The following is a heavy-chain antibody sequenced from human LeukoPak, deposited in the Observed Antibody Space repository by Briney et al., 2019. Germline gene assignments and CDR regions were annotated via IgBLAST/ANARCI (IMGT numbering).Heavy chain of an antibody. D-gene: IGHD2-8*01. CDR2: ISHDGSNK. V-gene: IGHV3-30*03. Sequence: GRSLRLSCAAAEFSFSNYGMHWVRQAPGKGLEWVAVISHDGSNKYYGDSVKGRFTISRDNSKNTLYLQMNSLRAEDTAVYYCARGPERTGVGTRYYYDMDVWGQGTTVTVSS. CDR3: ARGPERTGVGTRYYYDMDV. CDR1: EFSFSNYG. J-gene: IGHJ6*02.